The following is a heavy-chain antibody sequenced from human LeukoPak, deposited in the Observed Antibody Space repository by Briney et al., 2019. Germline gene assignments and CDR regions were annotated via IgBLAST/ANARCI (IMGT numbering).Heavy chain of an antibody. CDR2: ISTSSHDI. Sequence: GGSLRLSCAASGFTFSSYSMTWVRQAPGKGLEWVSSISTSSHDIYYADSIKGRYTISCDNAKNSLYLQMRTLIADATAVYYFARAPYPYGSGSHHYFDYWGQGTLVTVSS. CDR1: GFTFSSYS. J-gene: IGHJ4*02. V-gene: IGHV3-21*01. D-gene: IGHD3-10*01. CDR3: ARAPYPYGSGSHHYFDY.